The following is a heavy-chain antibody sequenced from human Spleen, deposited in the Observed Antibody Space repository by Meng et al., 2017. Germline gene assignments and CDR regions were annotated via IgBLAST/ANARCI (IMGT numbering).Heavy chain of an antibody. D-gene: IGHD5-24*01. CDR2: INWNGGST. CDR3: AREGGEMATIHAFDI. J-gene: IGHJ3*02. Sequence: GESLKISCAASGFTFDDYGMSWVRQAPGKGLEWVSGINWNGGSTGYADSVKGRFTISRDNAKNSLYLQMNSLRAEDTAVYYCAREGGEMATIHAFDIWGQGTMVTVSS. V-gene: IGHV3-20*04. CDR1: GFTFDDYG.